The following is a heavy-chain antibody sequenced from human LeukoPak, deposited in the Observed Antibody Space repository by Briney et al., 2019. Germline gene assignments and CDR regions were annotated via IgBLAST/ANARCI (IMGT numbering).Heavy chain of an antibody. D-gene: IGHD3-3*01. CDR3: ARGVVGDIQEGWFDP. Sequence: SVKVSCKASGGTFSSYAISWVRQAPGQGLEWMGGIIPIFGTANYAQKFQGRVTITADKSTSTAYMGLSSLRSEDTAVYYCARGVVGDIQEGWFDPWGQGTLVTVSS. J-gene: IGHJ5*02. CDR2: IIPIFGTA. V-gene: IGHV1-69*06. CDR1: GGTFSSYA.